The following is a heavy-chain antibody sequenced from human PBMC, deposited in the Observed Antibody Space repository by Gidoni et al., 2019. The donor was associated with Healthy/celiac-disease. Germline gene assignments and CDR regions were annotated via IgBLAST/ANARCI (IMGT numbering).Heavy chain of an antibody. Sequence: EVQLLESGGGLVQPGGSLRLPCAASGVTFSYYAMNWVRQAPGKGLEWVSTSSGSGGSTYYADSVKGRFTISRDNSKNTLYLQMNSLRADDTAVYYCAKDGWSGSYYFDYWGQGTLVTVSS. CDR3: AKDGWSGSYYFDY. V-gene: IGHV3-23*01. CDR1: GVTFSYYA. J-gene: IGHJ4*02. CDR2: SSGSGGST. D-gene: IGHD1-26*01.